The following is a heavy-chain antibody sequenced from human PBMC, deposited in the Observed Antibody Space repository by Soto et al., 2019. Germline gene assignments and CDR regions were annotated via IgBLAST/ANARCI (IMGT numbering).Heavy chain of an antibody. CDR2: ISSSSSTI. D-gene: IGHD3-9*01. CDR3: ARVPYYDILTGYYSAAGFDY. CDR1: GFTFSSYS. J-gene: IGHJ4*02. Sequence: GALRLSCAASGFTFSSYSMNWVRQAPGKGLEWVSYISSSSSTIYYADSVKGRFTISRDNAKNSLYLQMNSLRAEDTAVYYCARVPYYDILTGYYSAAGFDYWGQGTLVTVSS. V-gene: IGHV3-48*01.